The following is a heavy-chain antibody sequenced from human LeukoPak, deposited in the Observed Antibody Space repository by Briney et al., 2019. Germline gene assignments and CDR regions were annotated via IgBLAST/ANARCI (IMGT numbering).Heavy chain of an antibody. CDR1: GYPFTGYY. CDR3: AREGDRYDFWSGYTDGYYYGMDV. J-gene: IGHJ6*02. Sequence: ASVKVSCKASGYPFTGYYMHWVRQAPGQGLEWMGWINPDSGGTNYAQKFQGRVTMTRDTSISTAYMELSRLRSDDTAVYYCAREGDRYDFWSGYTDGYYYGMDVWGQGTTVTVSS. D-gene: IGHD3-3*01. V-gene: IGHV1-2*02. CDR2: INPDSGGT.